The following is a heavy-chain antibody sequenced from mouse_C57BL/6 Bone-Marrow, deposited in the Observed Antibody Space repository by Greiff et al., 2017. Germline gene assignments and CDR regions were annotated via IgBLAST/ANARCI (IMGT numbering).Heavy chain of an antibody. CDR1: GYSFTDYN. CDR3: ARGYDYDYAIDY. CDR2: LNPNYGTT. V-gene: IGHV1-39*01. J-gene: IGHJ4*01. D-gene: IGHD2-4*01. Sequence: EVQGVESGPELVKPGASVKISCKASGYSFTDYNMTWVKQSNGKSLEWIGVLNPNYGTTSYNQKFKGKATLTVDQSSSTAYMQLTSLTSEDSAVYYCARGYDYDYAIDYWGQGTSVTVSS.